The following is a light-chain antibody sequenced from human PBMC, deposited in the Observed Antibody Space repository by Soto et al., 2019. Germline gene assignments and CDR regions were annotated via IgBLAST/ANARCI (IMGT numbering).Light chain of an antibody. Sequence: QSALTQPASVSGSPGQSITISCTGTSSDVGSYNLVSWYQQHPGKAPKLMIYEVSKRPSGVSNRFSGSKSGNTASLTISGLQAEDEADYSCCSYAGSPLYVFGTGTKLTVL. V-gene: IGLV2-23*02. J-gene: IGLJ1*01. CDR3: CSYAGSPLYV. CDR2: EVS. CDR1: SSDVGSYNL.